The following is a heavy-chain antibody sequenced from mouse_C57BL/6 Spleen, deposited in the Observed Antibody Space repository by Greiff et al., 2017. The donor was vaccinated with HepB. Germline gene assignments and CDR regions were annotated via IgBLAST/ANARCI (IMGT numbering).Heavy chain of an antibody. CDR2: INYDGSST. J-gene: IGHJ2*01. V-gene: IGHV5-16*01. CDR1: GFTFSDYY. CDR3: ARAISRYYFDY. Sequence: EVKLVESEGGLVQPGRSMKLSCTASGFTFSDYYMAWVRQVPEKGLEWVANINYDGSSTYYLDSLKSRFIISRDNAKNILYLQMSSLKSEDTATYYCARAISRYYFDYWGQGTTLTVSS.